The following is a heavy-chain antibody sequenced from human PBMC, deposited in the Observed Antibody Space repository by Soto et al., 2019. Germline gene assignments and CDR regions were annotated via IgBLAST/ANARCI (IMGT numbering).Heavy chain of an antibody. CDR2: ISYDGSNK. V-gene: IGHV3-30*18. CDR1: GFTFSSYG. D-gene: IGHD4-17*01. CDR3: AKTAVGYGTLLYYFDY. Sequence: PGGSLRLSCAASGFTFSSYGMHWVRQAPGKGLEWVAVISYDGSNKYYADSVKGRFTISRDNTKNTLYLQMNSLRAEDTALYYCAKTAVGYGTLLYYFDYWGQGTLVTVSS. J-gene: IGHJ4*02.